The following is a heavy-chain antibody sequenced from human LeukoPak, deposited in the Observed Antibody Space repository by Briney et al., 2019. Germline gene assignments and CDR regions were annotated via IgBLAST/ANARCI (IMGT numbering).Heavy chain of an antibody. Sequence: SETLSLTCTVSGGSISSGGYYWSWIRQHPEKGLESIGYIYYSGSTYYNPSLKSRVTISVDTSKNQFSLKLSSVTAADTAVYYCAREGNYCSGGSCYPGWFDPWGQGTLVTVSS. J-gene: IGHJ5*02. CDR2: IYYSGST. V-gene: IGHV4-31*03. D-gene: IGHD2-15*01. CDR3: AREGNYCSGGSCYPGWFDP. CDR1: GGSISSGGYY.